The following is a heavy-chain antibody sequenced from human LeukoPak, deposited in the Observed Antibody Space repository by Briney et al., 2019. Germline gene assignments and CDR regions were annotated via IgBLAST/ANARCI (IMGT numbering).Heavy chain of an antibody. D-gene: IGHD6-13*01. CDR3: ARDRDDIAAGYFDY. CDR1: GGTFSSYA. J-gene: IGHJ4*02. Sequence: SVKVSCKASGGTFSSYAIRRVRQAPGQGLEWVGGIIPIFGTANYAQKFQGRVTITADESTSTAYMELSSLRSEDTAVYYCARDRDDIAAGYFDYWGQGTLVTVSS. CDR2: IIPIFGTA. V-gene: IGHV1-69*13.